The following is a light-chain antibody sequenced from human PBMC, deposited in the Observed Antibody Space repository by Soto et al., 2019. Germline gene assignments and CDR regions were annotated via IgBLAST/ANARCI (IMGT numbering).Light chain of an antibody. CDR1: SSDVGGYNY. CDR3: SSFAGSNNWV. J-gene: IGLJ3*02. Sequence: QSALTQPPSASGSPGQSVTISCTGTSSDVGGYNYVSWYQYHPGKAPKLMIYEVSKRPSGVPDRFSGSKSGNTASLTVSGLQAADEADYYCSSFAGSNNWVFGVGTTLTVL. CDR2: EVS. V-gene: IGLV2-8*01.